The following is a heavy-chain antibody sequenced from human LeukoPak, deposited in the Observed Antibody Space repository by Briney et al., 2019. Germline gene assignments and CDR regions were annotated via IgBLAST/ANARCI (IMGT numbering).Heavy chain of an antibody. CDR3: AGVVPAAIDAFDI. Sequence: GGSLRLSCAASGFTFSSYSMNWVRQAPGKGLEWVSSISSSSYIYYADSVKGRFTISRDNAKNSLYLQMNSLRAEDTAVYYCAGVVPAAIDAFDIWGQGTMVTVSS. CDR2: ISSSSYI. V-gene: IGHV3-21*01. J-gene: IGHJ3*02. D-gene: IGHD2-2*01. CDR1: GFTFSSYS.